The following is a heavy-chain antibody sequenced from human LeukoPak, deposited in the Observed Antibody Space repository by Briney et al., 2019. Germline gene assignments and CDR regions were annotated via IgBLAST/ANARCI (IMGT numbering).Heavy chain of an antibody. V-gene: IGHV3-23*01. CDR1: GFTFTNYA. D-gene: IGHD5-18*01. J-gene: IGHJ4*02. Sequence: PGGSLRLSCAASGFTFTNYAMSWVRQAPGKGLDWVSVISGSGSSTYYADSVKGRFTISRDDSKNTLYLQMNSLRAEDTAVYFCAKDSASYGRFDYWGQGTLVTVSS. CDR2: ISGSGSST. CDR3: AKDSASYGRFDY.